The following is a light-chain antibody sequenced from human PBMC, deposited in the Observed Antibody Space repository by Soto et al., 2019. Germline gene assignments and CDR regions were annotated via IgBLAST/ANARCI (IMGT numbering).Light chain of an antibody. CDR1: QSVSRY. CDR2: AAS. J-gene: IGKJ1*01. V-gene: IGKV1-39*01. CDR3: QQSYTTPPWT. Sequence: DIQMTQSPSSLSASVGDRVTIACWASQSVSRYLNWYQQKPGKAPKLLIYAASILQSGVPSRFSGSGSGADFTLTISSLQPEDFATYYCQQSYTTPPWTFGQGTTVEIK.